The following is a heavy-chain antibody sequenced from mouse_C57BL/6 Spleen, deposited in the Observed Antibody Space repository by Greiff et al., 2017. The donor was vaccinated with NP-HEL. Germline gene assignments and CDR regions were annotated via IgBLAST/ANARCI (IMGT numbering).Heavy chain of an antibody. V-gene: IGHV5-6*02. CDR1: GFTFSSYG. CDR3: ARRYYGSKQYYFDY. CDR2: ISSGGSYT. J-gene: IGHJ2*01. D-gene: IGHD1-1*01. Sequence: EVKLMESGGDLVKPGGSLKLSCAASGFTFSSYGMSWVRQTPDKRLEWVATISSGGSYTYYPDSVKGRFTISRDNAKNTLYLQMSSLKSEDTAMYYCARRYYGSKQYYFDYWGQGTTLTVSS.